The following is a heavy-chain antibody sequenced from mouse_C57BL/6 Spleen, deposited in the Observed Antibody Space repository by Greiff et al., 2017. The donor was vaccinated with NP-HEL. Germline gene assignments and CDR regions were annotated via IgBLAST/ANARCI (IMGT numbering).Heavy chain of an antibody. Sequence: EVMLVESGGGLVKPGGSLKLSCAASGFTFSDYGMHWVRQAPEKGLEWVAYISSGSSTIYYADPVKGRFTISRDNAKNTLFLQMTSLRSEDTAMYYCARFHYGSPYAMDYWGQGTSVTVSS. D-gene: IGHD1-1*01. CDR3: ARFHYGSPYAMDY. CDR2: ISSGSSTI. J-gene: IGHJ4*01. V-gene: IGHV5-17*01. CDR1: GFTFSDYG.